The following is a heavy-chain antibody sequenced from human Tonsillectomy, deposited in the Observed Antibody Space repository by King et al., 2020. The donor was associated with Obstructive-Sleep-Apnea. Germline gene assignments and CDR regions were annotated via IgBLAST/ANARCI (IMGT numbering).Heavy chain of an antibody. CDR2: MSYDGSNK. J-gene: IGHJ3*02. CDR1: GFTFSSFA. V-gene: IGHV3-30*04. Sequence: VQLVESGGGVVQPGRSLRLSCAASGFTFSSFAMHWVRQAPCKGLEWVAVMSYDGSNKYYADSVKGRFTISRDNSKNTLYLQMNSLRAEDTAVYYCARSSGYYYSAAYDAFDIWGQGIMVTVSS. CDR3: ARSSGYYYSAAYDAFDI. D-gene: IGHD3-22*01.